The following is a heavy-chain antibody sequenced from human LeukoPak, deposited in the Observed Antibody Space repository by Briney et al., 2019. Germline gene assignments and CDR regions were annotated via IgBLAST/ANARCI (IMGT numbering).Heavy chain of an antibody. V-gene: IGHV3-23*01. Sequence: GGSLRLSCAASGITFNSHAMSWVRQAPGKGLEWVSLISGSGGHTYYGDSVKGRFTISRDNSKNTLYLQMNSLRAEDTAVYYCAKGLWIYPKFDYWGQGTLVTVSS. CDR2: ISGSGGHT. CDR1: GITFNSHA. J-gene: IGHJ4*02. D-gene: IGHD5-12*01. CDR3: AKGLWIYPKFDY.